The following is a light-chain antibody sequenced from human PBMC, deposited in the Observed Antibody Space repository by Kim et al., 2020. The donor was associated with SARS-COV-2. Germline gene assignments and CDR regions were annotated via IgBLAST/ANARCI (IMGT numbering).Light chain of an antibody. J-gene: IGLJ3*02. V-gene: IGLV4-69*01. CDR3: QTWGPGIRV. CDR1: SGNSGCA. CDR2: LNSDGNY. Sequence: ASVKLTCTLSSGNSGCAIEWHQQQPAKGPRYLMKLNSDGNYIKGDGIPDRFSGSSSGAERFLSISSLQSEDEADYYCQTWGPGIRVFGGGTRLTVL.